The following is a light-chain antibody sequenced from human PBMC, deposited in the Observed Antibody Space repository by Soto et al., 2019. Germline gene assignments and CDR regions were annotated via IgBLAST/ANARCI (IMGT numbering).Light chain of an antibody. J-gene: IGKJ1*01. CDR1: QSISSY. CDR2: AAS. Sequence: DIQRTKSPSSLSASVGDRVTITCRASQSISSYLNWYQQKPGKAPKLLIYAASSLQSGVPSRFSGSGSGTDFTLTISSLQPEDFATYYCQQSYSTLTWTFGQGTKVEIK. V-gene: IGKV1-39*01. CDR3: QQSYSTLTWT.